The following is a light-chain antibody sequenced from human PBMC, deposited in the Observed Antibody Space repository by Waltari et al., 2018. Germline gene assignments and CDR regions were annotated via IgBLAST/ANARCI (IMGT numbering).Light chain of an antibody. CDR3: AAWDDSLNVI. CDR1: NSNIGSTI. CDR2: SDN. V-gene: IGLV1-44*01. Sequence: QSVLTQPPSASGTPGQRVTISCSGSNSNIGSTILKWYQLLPGVAPKLLIYSDNQRPPGVPDRFSGSRSGNSASLAISGLQSEDEADYYCAAWDDSLNVIFGGGTKLTVL. J-gene: IGLJ2*01.